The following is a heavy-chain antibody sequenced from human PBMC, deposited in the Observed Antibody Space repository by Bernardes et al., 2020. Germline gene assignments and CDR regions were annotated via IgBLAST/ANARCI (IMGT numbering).Heavy chain of an antibody. CDR3: ARDGRNYYDSGGYYPVYFDF. V-gene: IGHV3-23*01. CDR1: GFTFRSYA. CDR2: ISGSGGST. J-gene: IGHJ4*02. Sequence: GGSLGLSCAASGFTFRSYAMNWIRQAPGKGLEWVSVISGSGGSTFHADSVKGRFTISRDNSKNTLYLQVNSLRAEDTAVYYCARDGRNYYDSGGYYPVYFDFSGQRFLVTVSS. D-gene: IGHD3-22*01.